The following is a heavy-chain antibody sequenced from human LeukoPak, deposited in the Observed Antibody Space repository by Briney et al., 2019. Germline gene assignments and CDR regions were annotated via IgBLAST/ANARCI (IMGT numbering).Heavy chain of an antibody. CDR2: INSDGSST. CDR3: ARGVSIAAAGPS. J-gene: IGHJ4*02. V-gene: IGHV3-74*01. CDR1: GFTFSSYW. D-gene: IGHD6-13*01. Sequence: GGSLRLSCAASGFTFSSYWMHWVRQAPGKGLVWVSRINSDGSSTSYADSVKGRFTISRDNAKNTLYLQMNSLRAEDTAVYYCARGVSIAAAGPSWGQGTLVTVFS.